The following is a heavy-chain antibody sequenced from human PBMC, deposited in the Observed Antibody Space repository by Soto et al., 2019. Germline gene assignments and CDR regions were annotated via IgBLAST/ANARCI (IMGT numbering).Heavy chain of an antibody. Sequence: QLQLQESGPGLVKPSETLSLTCTVSGGSISSSSYYWGWIRQPPGKGLEWIGSIYYSGRTYYNPSLTRRVNISVDTSKNQFSLKLSSVTAADTAVYYCARHDIVVVVAAGFDYWGQGILVTVSS. CDR3: ARHDIVVVVAAGFDY. J-gene: IGHJ4*02. CDR2: IYYSGRT. V-gene: IGHV4-39*01. CDR1: GGSISSSSYY. D-gene: IGHD2-15*01.